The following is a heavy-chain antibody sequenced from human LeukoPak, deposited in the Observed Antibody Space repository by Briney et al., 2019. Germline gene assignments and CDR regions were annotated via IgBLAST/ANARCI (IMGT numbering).Heavy chain of an antibody. J-gene: IGHJ4*02. CDR2: IYHSGST. Sequence: SETLSLTCTVSGGSISSGGYYWRWIRQPPGKGLEWIGDIYHSGSTYYNPSLKSRVTISVDRSKNQFSLKLSSVTAADTAVYYCARIHYDSSGYPSRRGTYFDYWGQGTLVTVSS. V-gene: IGHV4-30-2*01. CDR1: GGSISSGGYY. D-gene: IGHD3-22*01. CDR3: ARIHYDSSGYPSRRGTYFDY.